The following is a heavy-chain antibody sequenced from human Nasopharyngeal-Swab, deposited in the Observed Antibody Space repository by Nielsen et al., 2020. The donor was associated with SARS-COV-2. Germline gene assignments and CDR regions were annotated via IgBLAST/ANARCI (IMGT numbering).Heavy chain of an antibody. D-gene: IGHD6-6*01. CDR2: VYNSGRT. V-gene: IGHV4-61*01. Sequence: SETLSLTCNFSGASGSRGSYYWTWIRQPPGKGLEWIGYVYNSGRTNYNPSLKSRVTISVDTSKSLFSLKLNSVTAADTAIYFCARGTNLAARCIDYWGQGTLVTASS. CDR3: ARGTNLAARCIDY. J-gene: IGHJ4*02. CDR1: GASGSRGSYY.